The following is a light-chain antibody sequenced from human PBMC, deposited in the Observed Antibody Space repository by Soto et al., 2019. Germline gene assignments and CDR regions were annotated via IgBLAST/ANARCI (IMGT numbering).Light chain of an antibody. CDR1: QSLTNNY. Sequence: EIVLTQSPGTLSLSPGERATLSFGAIQSLTNNYFAWYQQKPGRALRLLIDGASNRATGIPARFSGSGSGTDFTLTISSLEPEDLAVYYCQQRSNWPPITFGQGTRLEI. V-gene: IGKV3-11*01. CDR3: QQRSNWPPIT. J-gene: IGKJ5*01. CDR2: GAS.